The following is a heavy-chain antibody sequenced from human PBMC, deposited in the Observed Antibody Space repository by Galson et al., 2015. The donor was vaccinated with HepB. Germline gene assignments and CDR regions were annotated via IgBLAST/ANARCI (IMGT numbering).Heavy chain of an antibody. CDR3: TRSGRFGVSAADHGLF. CDR2: INVGNGDT. D-gene: IGHD6-13*01. V-gene: IGHV1-3*01. CDR1: GYTFTMYA. J-gene: IGHJ4*02. Sequence: SVKVSCKASGYTFTMYAMHWVRQAPGQRPEWMGWINVGNGDTKYSRKFQGRVTITRDTSANRVYVELANLKFEDTAVYYCTRSGRFGVSAADHGLFWGQGTLVTVSS.